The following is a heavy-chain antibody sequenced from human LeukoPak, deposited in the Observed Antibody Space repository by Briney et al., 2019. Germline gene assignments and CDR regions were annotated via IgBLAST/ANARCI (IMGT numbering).Heavy chain of an antibody. CDR2: IYHSGST. J-gene: IGHJ3*02. CDR3: ARCPRAAFDI. CDR1: GGSISSYY. Sequence: PSETLSLTCTVSGGSISSYYWSWIRQPPGKGLEWIGYIYHSGSTNYNPSLKSRVTISVDTSKNQFSLKLSSVTAADTAVYYCARCPRAAFDIWGQGTMVTVSS. V-gene: IGHV4-59*01.